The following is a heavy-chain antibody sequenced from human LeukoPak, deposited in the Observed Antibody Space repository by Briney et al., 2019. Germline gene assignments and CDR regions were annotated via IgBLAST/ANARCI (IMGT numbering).Heavy chain of an antibody. CDR3: ARGHYYDSSGYSIGVYYFDY. J-gene: IGHJ4*02. D-gene: IGHD3-22*01. Sequence: PSETLSLTCTVSGGSISSSSYYWGWIRQPPGKGLEWIGSIYYSGSTYYNPSLKSRVTISVDTSKSQFSLKLSSVTAADTAVYYCARGHYYDSSGYSIGVYYFDYWGQGTLVTVSS. V-gene: IGHV4-39*07. CDR1: GGSISSSSYY. CDR2: IYYSGST.